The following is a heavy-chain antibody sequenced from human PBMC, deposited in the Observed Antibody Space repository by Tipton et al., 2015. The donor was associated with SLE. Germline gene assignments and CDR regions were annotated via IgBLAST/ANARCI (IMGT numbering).Heavy chain of an antibody. D-gene: IGHD4-17*01. J-gene: IGHJ6*03. CDR1: GGSFSGYY. CDR2: INHSGST. V-gene: IGHV4-34*01. CDR3: ASGPKPSYGDYSHDMDA. Sequence: TLSLTCAVYGGSFSGYYWSWIRQPPGKGLEWIGEINHSGSTTYNPSLKSRVTISVDTSKYQFSLKLSSVTAADTAVYYCASGPKPSYGDYSHDMDAWGKGTTVNLSS.